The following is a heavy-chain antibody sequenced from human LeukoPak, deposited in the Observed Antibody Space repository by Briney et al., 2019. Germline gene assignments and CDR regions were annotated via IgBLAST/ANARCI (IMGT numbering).Heavy chain of an antibody. V-gene: IGHV3-74*01. CDR3: VRDFVGARDY. D-gene: IGHD1-26*01. CDR1: GFTFRTYW. CDR2: ITPDGSRT. Sequence: GGSLGLSCAASGFTFRTYWMHWVRQAPGKGLVWVSRITPDGSRTDHADSVRGRFTISRDDAKNTLYLQMDSLRAEDTAVYYCVRDFVGARDYWGQGTLVTVSS. J-gene: IGHJ4*02.